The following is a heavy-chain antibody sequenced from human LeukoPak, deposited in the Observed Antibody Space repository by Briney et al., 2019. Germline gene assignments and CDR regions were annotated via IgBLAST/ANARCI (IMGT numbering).Heavy chain of an antibody. Sequence: PSETLSLTCTVSGFSISNGYYWGWIRQAPGKGLEWFGSIYHSGSTYYNPSLKSRVTISVDTSKNQFSLKLRSVTAADTAVYYCARGRMPFDFWGQGTLVTVSS. CDR2: IYHSGST. CDR1: GFSISNGYY. D-gene: IGHD2-15*01. V-gene: IGHV4-38-2*02. J-gene: IGHJ4*02. CDR3: ARGRMPFDF.